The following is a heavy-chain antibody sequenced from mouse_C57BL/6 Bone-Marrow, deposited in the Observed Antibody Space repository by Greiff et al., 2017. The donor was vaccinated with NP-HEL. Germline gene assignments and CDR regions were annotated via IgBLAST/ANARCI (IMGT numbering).Heavy chain of an antibody. Sequence: EVQVVESEGGLVQPGSSMKLSCTASGFTFSDYYMAWVRQVPEKGLEWVANINYDGSSTYYLDSLKSRFIISRDNAKNILYLQMSSLKSEDTATYYCARDPDYYGSSNWYFDVWGTGTTVTVSS. CDR2: INYDGSST. V-gene: IGHV5-16*01. J-gene: IGHJ1*03. CDR3: ARDPDYYGSSNWYFDV. CDR1: GFTFSDYY. D-gene: IGHD1-1*01.